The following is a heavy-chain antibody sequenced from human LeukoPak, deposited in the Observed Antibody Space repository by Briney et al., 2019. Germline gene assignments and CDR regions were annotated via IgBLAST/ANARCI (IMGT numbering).Heavy chain of an antibody. CDR3: ARDLDRQLPLYYYYYGMDV. Sequence: SVKVSCKASGGTFSSHAISWVRQAPGQGLEWMGRIIPIFGIANYAQKFQGRVTITADKSTSTAYMELSSLRSEDTAVYYCARDLDRQLPLYYYYYGMDVWGQGTTVTVSS. CDR2: IIPIFGIA. D-gene: IGHD6-13*01. CDR1: GGTFSSHA. V-gene: IGHV1-69*04. J-gene: IGHJ6*02.